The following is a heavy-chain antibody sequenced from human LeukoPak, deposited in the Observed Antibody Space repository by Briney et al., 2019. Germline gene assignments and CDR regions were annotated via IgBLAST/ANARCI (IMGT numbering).Heavy chain of an antibody. V-gene: IGHV4-59*08. J-gene: IGHJ6*03. CDR1: GGSISSYY. D-gene: IGHD5-12*01. CDR3: ARSYSGYDSRYYYYMDV. CDR2: IYYSGST. Sequence: SETLSLTCTVSGGSISSYYWSWIRQPPGKGLEWIGYIYYSGSTNYNPSLKSRVTISVDTSKNQFSLKLSSVTAADTAVYYCARSYSGYDSRYYYYMDVWGKGTTVTVSS.